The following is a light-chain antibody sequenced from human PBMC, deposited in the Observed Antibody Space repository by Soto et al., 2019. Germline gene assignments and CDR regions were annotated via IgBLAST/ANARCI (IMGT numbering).Light chain of an antibody. CDR2: DVS. J-gene: IGLJ1*01. CDR3: SSYSTSSTPDV. V-gene: IGLV2-14*03. Sequence: QSALTQPASVSGSPGQSITISCTGTSSDVGGYNYVSWYQQHPGKAPKLMIYDVSNRPSGVSNRFFGSKSGNTASLTISGLQAEDEADYYCSSYSTSSTPDVFGTGTQLTVL. CDR1: SSDVGGYNY.